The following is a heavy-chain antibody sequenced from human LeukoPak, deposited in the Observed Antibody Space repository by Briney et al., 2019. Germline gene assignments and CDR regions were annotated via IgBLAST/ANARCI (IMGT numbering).Heavy chain of an antibody. Sequence: SVKVSCKASGGTFSSYAISWVRQAPGQGLEWMGRIIPIFGTANYAQKFQGRVTITTDESTSTAYMELSSLRSEDTAVYYCARERSPWIQLWTTGTDAFDIWGQGTMVTVSS. J-gene: IGHJ3*02. V-gene: IGHV1-69*05. CDR1: GGTFSSYA. CDR2: IIPIFGTA. CDR3: ARERSPWIQLWTTGTDAFDI. D-gene: IGHD5-18*01.